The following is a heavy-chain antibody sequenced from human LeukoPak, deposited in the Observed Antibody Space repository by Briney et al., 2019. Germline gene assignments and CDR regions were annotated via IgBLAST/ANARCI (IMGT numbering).Heavy chain of an antibody. V-gene: IGHV3-23*01. D-gene: IGHD4-17*01. J-gene: IGHJ4*02. CDR2: ITKSGGST. Sequence: GGSLRLSCAASGFTFSNYAVTWVRQAPGKGLEWVSTITKSGGSTYYADSVKGRFTISRDNSKNTLYLQMNSLRAEDTAVYYCAKDAGSTLTTTRRDYWGQGTPVTVSS. CDR1: GFTFSNYA. CDR3: AKDAGSTLTTTRRDY.